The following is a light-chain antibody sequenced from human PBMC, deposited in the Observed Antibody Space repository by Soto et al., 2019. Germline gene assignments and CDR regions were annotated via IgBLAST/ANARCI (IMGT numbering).Light chain of an antibody. V-gene: IGKV1-5*01. J-gene: IGKJ1*01. CDR3: QQYNSYSPLT. CDR1: QSISSW. Sequence: DIQMTQSRSTLSASVGDRVTITCRASQSISSWLAWYQQKPGKAPKLLIYDASSLESGVPSRFSGSGSGTEFTLTISSLQPDDFATYYCQQYNSYSPLTFGQGTKVDIK. CDR2: DAS.